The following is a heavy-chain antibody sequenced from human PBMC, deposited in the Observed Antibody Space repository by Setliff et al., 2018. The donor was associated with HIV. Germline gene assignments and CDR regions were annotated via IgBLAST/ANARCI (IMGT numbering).Heavy chain of an antibody. CDR3: ARGSVFWDRGNHYQYMDV. D-gene: IGHD3-10*01. Sequence: PSETLSLTCTVSGGSISSHYWSWIRQPPGKGLEWIGEINHRGSTNYNSSLKSRVTIGVDTSKNQFSLNLSAVTAADTAVYYCARGSVFWDRGNHYQYMDVWATGTTVTVSS. CDR2: INHRGST. J-gene: IGHJ6*03. CDR1: GGSISSHY. V-gene: IGHV4-34*01.